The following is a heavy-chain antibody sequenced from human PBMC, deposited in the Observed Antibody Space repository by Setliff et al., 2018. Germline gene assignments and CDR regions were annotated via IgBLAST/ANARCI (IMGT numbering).Heavy chain of an antibody. V-gene: IGHV1-18*01. CDR1: GYTFTTYG. CDR2: ISGYNGNT. D-gene: IGHD2-15*01. CDR3: ARGAPGRYCSGGSCSYFDY. J-gene: IGHJ4*02. Sequence: ASVKVSCKASGYTFTTYGVAWVRQAPGQGLEWLGWISGYNGNTNYAQRFQGRVATTIDASTNTAYMELRSLKSDDTAVYYCARGAPGRYCSGGSCSYFDYWGQGILVTVSS.